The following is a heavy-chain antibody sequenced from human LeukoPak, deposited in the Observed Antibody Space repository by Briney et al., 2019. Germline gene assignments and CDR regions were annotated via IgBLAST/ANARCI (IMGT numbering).Heavy chain of an antibody. CDR1: GYTFTSYA. V-gene: IGHV1-18*01. D-gene: IGHD3-22*01. CDR2: ISPYNGNT. J-gene: IGHJ4*02. Sequence: ASVKVSCKASGYTFTSYAISWVQQAPGQGLEWMGWISPYNGNTNYAQKLQGRVTMTTDTSTSTAYMELRSLRSDDTAVYYCARTSIDYDSSYWGQGTLVTVSS. CDR3: ARTSIDYDSSY.